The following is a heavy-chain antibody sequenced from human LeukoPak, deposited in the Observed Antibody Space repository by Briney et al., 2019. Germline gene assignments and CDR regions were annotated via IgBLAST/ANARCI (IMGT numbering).Heavy chain of an antibody. D-gene: IGHD6-25*01. J-gene: IGHJ6*03. Sequence: PSETLSLTCTVSGGSISTYYWSWIRQPPGKGLEWIGYIYYSGSTSYNPSLKSRVPISVHTSKNQFSLNLTSVTAADTAVYYCATCSGGYYSYYYYMDVWGKGTTVTVSS. CDR1: GGSISTYY. CDR3: ATCSGGYYSYYYYMDV. V-gene: IGHV4-59*08. CDR2: IYYSGST.